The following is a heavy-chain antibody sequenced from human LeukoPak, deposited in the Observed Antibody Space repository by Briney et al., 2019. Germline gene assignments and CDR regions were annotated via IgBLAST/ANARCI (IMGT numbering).Heavy chain of an antibody. J-gene: IGHJ4*02. Sequence: PSETLSLTCTVSGGSISSRSYYWGWIRQPPGKGLEWIGSIYYSGSTYYNPSLKSRVTISVDTSKNQFSLKLSSVTAADTAVYYCARRVVRGVINYWGQGTLVTVSS. D-gene: IGHD3-10*01. CDR2: IYYSGST. CDR3: ARRVVRGVINY. CDR1: GGSISSRSYY. V-gene: IGHV4-39*01.